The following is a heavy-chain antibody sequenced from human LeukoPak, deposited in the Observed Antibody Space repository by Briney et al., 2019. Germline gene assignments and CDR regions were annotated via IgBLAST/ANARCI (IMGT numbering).Heavy chain of an antibody. V-gene: IGHV5-51*01. D-gene: IGHD6-19*01. CDR2: IYPGDSDT. CDR1: GYNFPIYW. Sequence: GESLKISCQGSGYNFPIYWIGWVRQMPGKGLEWMGIIYPGDSDTRYSPSFQGQVTISADKSISTAYLQWSSLKASDTAMYYCARQAGIGAFDIWGQGTMVTVSS. J-gene: IGHJ3*02. CDR3: ARQAGIGAFDI.